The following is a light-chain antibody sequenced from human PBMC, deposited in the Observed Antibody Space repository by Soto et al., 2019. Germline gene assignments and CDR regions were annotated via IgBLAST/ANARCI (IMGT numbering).Light chain of an antibody. J-gene: IGLJ2*01. Sequence: QSALTQPAAVSGSPGQSNTISCTGTSSDVGGSNYVSWYQQHLGKAPKLMIYDVSNRPSGVSNRFSGSKSGNRASLTISGLQAEDEADYYCSSYTSSSTLPVFGGGTKLTVL. CDR1: SSDVGGSNY. CDR3: SSYTSSSTLPV. V-gene: IGLV2-14*01. CDR2: DVS.